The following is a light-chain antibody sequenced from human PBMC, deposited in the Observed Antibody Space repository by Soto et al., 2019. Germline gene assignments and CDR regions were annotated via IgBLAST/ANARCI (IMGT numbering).Light chain of an antibody. CDR3: AAWYDSLSGPDV. CDR2: RNN. J-gene: IGLJ1*01. V-gene: IGLV1-47*01. CDR1: SSNIGSNY. Sequence: QSVLTQPPSASGTPGQRVTIYCSGSSSNIGSNYVYWYQQLPGTAPKLVIYRNNQRPSGVPDRFSGSKSDTSASLAISGLRSEDEAEYYCAAWYDSLSGPDVFGTGTKLTLL.